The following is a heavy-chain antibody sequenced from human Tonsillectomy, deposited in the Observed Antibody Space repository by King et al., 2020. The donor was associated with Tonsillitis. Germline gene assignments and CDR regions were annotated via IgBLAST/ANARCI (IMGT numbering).Heavy chain of an antibody. CDR2: INPNSGGT. J-gene: IGHJ4*02. Sequence: QLVQSGAEVKKPGASVKVSCKASGYTFTGYYIHWVRQAPGQGLEWMGWINPNSGGTDYAQKFQGMVTMTRDTFITTAYMDLSRLRSDDTALYYCARARGGSYLFAYWGQGTLVTVSS. CDR1: GYTFTGYY. CDR3: ARARGGSYLFAY. V-gene: IGHV1-2*02. D-gene: IGHD1-26*01.